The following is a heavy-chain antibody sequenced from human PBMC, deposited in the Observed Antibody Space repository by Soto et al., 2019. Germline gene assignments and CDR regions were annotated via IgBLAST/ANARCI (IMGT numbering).Heavy chain of an antibody. J-gene: IGHJ2*01. Sequence: PGGSLRLSCAASGFTFNNYGMHWVRQAPGKGLEWVAVIWYDGSHESYADSVKGRFTISRDNSKNTLYLQMSSLRAEDTAVYYCARDRYSYDSRAYQGVDWYFDLWGRGTLVTVSS. CDR3: ARDRYSYDSRAYQGVDWYFDL. D-gene: IGHD3-22*01. CDR1: GFTFNNYG. CDR2: IWYDGSHE. V-gene: IGHV3-33*01.